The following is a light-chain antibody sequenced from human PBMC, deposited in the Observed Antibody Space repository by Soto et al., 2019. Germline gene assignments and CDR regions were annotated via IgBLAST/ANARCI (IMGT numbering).Light chain of an antibody. J-gene: IGKJ4*01. CDR3: QQYGNAPLT. CDR2: GAS. V-gene: IGKV3-20*01. Sequence: IVLTQAPGALSLSPGEGATRSCRASQSVSYNYVAWYQQKPGQAPRLRIYGASSRATGIPDRFSGSGSETDFILTISRMEHEDFAVYYCQQYGNAPLTFGGGTKVDIK. CDR1: QSVSYNY.